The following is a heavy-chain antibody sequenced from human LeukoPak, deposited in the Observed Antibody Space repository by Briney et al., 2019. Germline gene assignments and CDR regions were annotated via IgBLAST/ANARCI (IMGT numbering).Heavy chain of an antibody. Sequence: KPSETLSLTCTVSGGSISNYYWSWIRQPPRKGLEWIGHIYYIVATKYNPSLKSRITISVDTSKNQFSLMLSSVAAADTAVYYCARFGITVVRGGKYYFDYWGQGTLVTVSS. CDR1: GGSISNYY. CDR3: ARFGITVVRGGKYYFDY. V-gene: IGHV4-59*08. D-gene: IGHD3-10*01. J-gene: IGHJ4*02. CDR2: IYYIVAT.